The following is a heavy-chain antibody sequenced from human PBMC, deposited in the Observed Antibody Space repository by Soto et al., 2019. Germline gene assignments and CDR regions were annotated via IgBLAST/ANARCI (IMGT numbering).Heavy chain of an antibody. CDR3: ARALHYYDSSGSYPY. CDR2: IIPIFGTA. J-gene: IGHJ4*02. D-gene: IGHD3-22*01. V-gene: IGHV1-69*13. Sequence: ASVKVSCKASGGTFSSYAISWVRQAPGQGLEWMGGIIPIFGTANYAQKFQGRVTITADESTSTAYMELSSLRSEDTAVYYCARALHYYDSSGSYPYWGQGTLVTVS. CDR1: GGTFSSYA.